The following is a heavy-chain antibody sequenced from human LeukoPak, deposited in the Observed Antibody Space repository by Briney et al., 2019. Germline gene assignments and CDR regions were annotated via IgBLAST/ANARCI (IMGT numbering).Heavy chain of an antibody. CDR1: GFTFSSYG. D-gene: IGHD3-22*01. CDR2: ISTSSSYI. Sequence: GGSLRLSCAASGFTFSSYGMHWVRQAPGKGLEWVSSISTSSSYIYYADSVKGRFTISRDNAKNSLYLQMNSLRSEDTAVYYCATATYYYDSSGSAGLVFPRSHNWFDPWGQGTLVTVSS. J-gene: IGHJ5*02. CDR3: ATATYYYDSSGSAGLVFPRSHNWFDP. V-gene: IGHV3-21*04.